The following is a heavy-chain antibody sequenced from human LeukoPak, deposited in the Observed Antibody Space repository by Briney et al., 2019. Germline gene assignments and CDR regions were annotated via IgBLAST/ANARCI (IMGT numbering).Heavy chain of an antibody. V-gene: IGHV3-53*01. CDR3: AREGLTVY. CDR2: LYSGGST. D-gene: IGHD2-8*01. CDR1: GFTVSSNY. J-gene: IGHJ4*02. Sequence: GGYLRLYCAASGFTVSSNYMSWVRQAPGKGLEWVSVLYSGGSTYYADSVKGRFTISRDNSKNTLYLQMNSLRAEDTAVYYCAREGLTVYWGQGTLVTVSS.